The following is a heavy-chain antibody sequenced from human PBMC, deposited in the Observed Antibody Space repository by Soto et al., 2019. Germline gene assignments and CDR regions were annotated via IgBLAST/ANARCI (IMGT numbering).Heavy chain of an antibody. D-gene: IGHD1-26*01. CDR1: GFTFSSYG. Sequence: HPGGSLRLSCAASGFTFSSYGMHWVRQAPGKGLEWVAVISYDGSNKYYADSVKGRFTISRDNSKNTLYLQMNSLRAEDTAVYYCAKTIVGATTYYYYYYGMDVWGQGTTVTVSS. CDR3: AKTIVGATTYYYYYYGMDV. J-gene: IGHJ6*02. V-gene: IGHV3-30*18. CDR2: ISYDGSNK.